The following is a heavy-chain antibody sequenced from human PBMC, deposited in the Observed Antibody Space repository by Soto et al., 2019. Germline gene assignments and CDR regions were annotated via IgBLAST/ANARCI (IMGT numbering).Heavy chain of an antibody. D-gene: IGHD1-26*01. Sequence: PSQTLSLTCTVSGGSISSGGYYWSWIRQHPGKGLEWIGYIYYSGSTYYNPSLKSRVTISVDTSKNQFSLKLSSVTAADTAVYYCARFRNSYDSSGSYYPYFDYWGQGTLVTVSS. V-gene: IGHV4-31*03. J-gene: IGHJ4*02. CDR1: GGSISSGGYY. CDR3: ARFRNSYDSSGSYYPYFDY. CDR2: IYYSGST.